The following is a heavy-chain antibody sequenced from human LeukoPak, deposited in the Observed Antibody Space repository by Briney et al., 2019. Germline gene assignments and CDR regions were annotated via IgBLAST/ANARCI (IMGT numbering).Heavy chain of an antibody. CDR1: GFTFSSYG. CDR3: ARRESGSSGRYYFDY. D-gene: IGHD3-10*01. CDR2: ISYDGSDK. V-gene: IGHV3-33*08. J-gene: IGHJ4*02. Sequence: GGSLRLSCAASGFTFSSYGIHWVRQAPGKGLEWVAVISYDGSDKFYADSVKGRFTISRDNSKNTLYLQMNSLTAEDTAMYYCARRESGSSGRYYFDYWGQGTLVTVSS.